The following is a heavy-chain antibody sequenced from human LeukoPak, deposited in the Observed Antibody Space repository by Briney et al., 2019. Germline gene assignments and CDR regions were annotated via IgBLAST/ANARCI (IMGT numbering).Heavy chain of an antibody. J-gene: IGHJ6*04. Sequence: KPGGSLRLSCAASGFTFSSYSMNWVRQAPGRGLEWVSSISSSSSYIYYADSVKGRFTIPRDNAENSLYLQMNSLRAEDTAVYYCAELGITMIGGVWGKGTTVTISS. CDR3: AELGITMIGGV. CDR2: ISSSSSYI. CDR1: GFTFSSYS. V-gene: IGHV3-21*01. D-gene: IGHD3-10*02.